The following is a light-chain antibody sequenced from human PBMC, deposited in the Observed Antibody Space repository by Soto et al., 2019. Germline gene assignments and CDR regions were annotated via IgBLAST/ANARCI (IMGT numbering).Light chain of an antibody. J-gene: IGKJ1*01. V-gene: IGKV3-20*01. CDR3: QQCGSSPS. CDR2: DTS. CDR1: QSVSSSY. Sequence: EIVLTQSPGPLSLSPGERATLSCRASQSVSSSYLAWYQQKPGQAPRLLIYDTSSRATGIPDRFSGSGSGTVFTLAISILEPDDFALYYCQQCGSSPSFGQGTKVEVK.